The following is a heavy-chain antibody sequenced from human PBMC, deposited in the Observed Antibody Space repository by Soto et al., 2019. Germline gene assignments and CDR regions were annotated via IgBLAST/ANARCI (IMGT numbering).Heavy chain of an antibody. D-gene: IGHD2-15*01. CDR3: AKDRMDIVVVVAATFDY. CDR1: GFTFSSYA. J-gene: IGHJ4*02. CDR2: ISGSGGST. V-gene: IGHV3-23*01. Sequence: GGSLRLSCAASGFTFSSYAMSWVRQAPGKGLEWVSAISGSGGSTYYADSVKGRFTISRDNSKNTLYLQMNSLRAEDTAVYYCAKDRMDIVVVVAATFDYWGQGTLVTVSS.